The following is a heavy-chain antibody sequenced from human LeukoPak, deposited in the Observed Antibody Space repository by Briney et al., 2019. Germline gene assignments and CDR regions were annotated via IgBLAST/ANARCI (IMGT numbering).Heavy chain of an antibody. CDR1: GFTFSSYS. CDR2: ISSSSSFI. D-gene: IGHD2-15*01. CDR3: AKDWATLNWFDP. J-gene: IGHJ5*02. Sequence: GGSLRLSCAASGFTFSSYSMNWVRQAPGKGLEWVSSISSSSSFIYYADSVKGRFTISRDNSKNTLYLQMSSLRAEDTAVYYCAKDWATLNWFDPWGQGTLVTVSS. V-gene: IGHV3-21*01.